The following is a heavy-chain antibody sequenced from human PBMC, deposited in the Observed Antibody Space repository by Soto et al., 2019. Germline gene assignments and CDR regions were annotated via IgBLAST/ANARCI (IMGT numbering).Heavy chain of an antibody. CDR3: LKDPGTNIYYYYYYGVDV. CDR2: VSGSGDST. Sequence: GESLKISCAASTFTFTNYAMTWVRQAPGKGLEWVSTVSGSGDSTYYADSVKGRFTISRDNSNNTLFLPMNSLRGEDTAIYYCLKDPGTNIYYYYYYGVDVWGQGTTVTVSS. V-gene: IGHV3-23*01. J-gene: IGHJ6*02. D-gene: IGHD2-8*01. CDR1: TFTFTNYA.